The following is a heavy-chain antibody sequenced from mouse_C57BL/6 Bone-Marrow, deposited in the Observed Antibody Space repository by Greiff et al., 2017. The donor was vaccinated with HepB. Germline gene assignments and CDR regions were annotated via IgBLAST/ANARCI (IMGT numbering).Heavy chain of an antibody. D-gene: IGHD3-1*01. J-gene: IGHJ4*01. Sequence: VQVVESGPGLVAPSQSLSITCTVSGFSLTSYGVHWVRQPPGKGLEWLVVIWSDGCTTSNSALKSRLSISKDNSKSQVFLKMNSLQTDDTAMYYCARHRGLPYAMDYWGQGTSVTVSS. CDR1: GFSLTSYG. CDR3: ARHRGLPYAMDY. V-gene: IGHV2-6-1*01. CDR2: IWSDGCT.